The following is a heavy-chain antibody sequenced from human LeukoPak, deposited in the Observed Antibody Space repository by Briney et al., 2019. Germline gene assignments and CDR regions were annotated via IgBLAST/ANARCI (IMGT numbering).Heavy chain of an antibody. Sequence: GGSLRLSCAASGFTFSSYAMSWVRQAPGKGLEWVSAISGSGGSTYYADSVKGRFTISRDNSKDTLYLQMNSLRAEDTAVYYCAKDPNYYDSSGYRPTAWYFDLWGRGTLVTVSS. CDR2: ISGSGGST. D-gene: IGHD3-22*01. J-gene: IGHJ2*01. CDR1: GFTFSSYA. CDR3: AKDPNYYDSSGYRPTAWYFDL. V-gene: IGHV3-23*01.